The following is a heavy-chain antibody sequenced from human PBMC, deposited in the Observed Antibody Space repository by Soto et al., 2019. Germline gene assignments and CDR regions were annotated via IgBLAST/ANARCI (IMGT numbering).Heavy chain of an antibody. CDR1: GGSISSGGYY. CDR3: ARDLGYCSSTSCSWFDP. D-gene: IGHD2-2*01. Sequence: QVQLQESGPGLVKPSQTLSLTCTVSGGSISSGGYYWSWIPKPPGKGREGIGYIYSSGSTYYNPSLKSRVTISVDTSKNQFSLKLSSVTAADTAVYYCARDLGYCSSTSCSWFDPWGQGTLVTVSS. V-gene: IGHV4-31*03. J-gene: IGHJ5*02. CDR2: IYSSGST.